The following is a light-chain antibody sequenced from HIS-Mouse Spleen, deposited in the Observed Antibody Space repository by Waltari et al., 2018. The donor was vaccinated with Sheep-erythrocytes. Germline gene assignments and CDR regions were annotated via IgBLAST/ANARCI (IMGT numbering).Light chain of an antibody. V-gene: IGLV3-1*01. J-gene: IGLJ3*02. CDR3: QAWDSSTAWV. Sequence: SYELTHPPSVSVSQGQTASITCSGDNLGDTYAWWYQQKPGQSPVLVIYHDSKRPSGIPERFSGSNSGNTATLTISGTQAMDEADYYCQAWDSSTAWVFGGGTKLTVL. CDR1: NLGDTY. CDR2: HDS.